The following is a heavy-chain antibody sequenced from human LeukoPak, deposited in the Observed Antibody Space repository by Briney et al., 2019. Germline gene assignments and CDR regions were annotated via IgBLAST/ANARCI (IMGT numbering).Heavy chain of an antibody. V-gene: IGHV4-59*01. CDR3: ARGGSNYFDY. CDR2: IYYSGST. Sequence: PSETLSLTCTVSGGSISNYYWSWIRQPPGKGLEWIGYIYYSGSTNYNPSLKSRVTISVDTSKNQFSLKLSSVTAADTAVYYCARGGSNYFDYWGQGTLVTVSS. CDR1: GGSISNYY. D-gene: IGHD3-16*01. J-gene: IGHJ4*02.